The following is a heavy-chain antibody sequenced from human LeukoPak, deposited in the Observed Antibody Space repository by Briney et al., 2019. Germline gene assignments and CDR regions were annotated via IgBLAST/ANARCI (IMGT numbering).Heavy chain of an antibody. D-gene: IGHD5-24*01. CDR3: ARDYRRWRDWSYYYYMDV. CDR1: GGSISSNNW. CDR2: MYHSGNT. V-gene: IGHV4-4*02. J-gene: IGHJ6*03. Sequence: PSGTLSLTCAVSGGSISSNNWWSWVRPPPGKGLEWIGEMYHSGNTNYNPSLKSRVTISVDTSKNQFSLKLSSVTAADTAVYYCARDYRRWRDWSYYYYMDVWGKGTTVTVSS.